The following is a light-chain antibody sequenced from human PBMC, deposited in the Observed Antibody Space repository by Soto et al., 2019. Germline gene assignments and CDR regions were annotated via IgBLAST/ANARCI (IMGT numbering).Light chain of an antibody. CDR2: SVS. Sequence: QPVLTQPASVSGSPGQSITISCSGTSSDIGTYDHVAWFQQFPGKTPKLMIYSVSNRPSGVSYRFSGSKSGNTASLTISGLQAEDEADYYCISYTASRSYVFGTGTKLTVL. J-gene: IGLJ1*01. CDR3: ISYTASRSYV. V-gene: IGLV2-14*01. CDR1: SSDIGTYDH.